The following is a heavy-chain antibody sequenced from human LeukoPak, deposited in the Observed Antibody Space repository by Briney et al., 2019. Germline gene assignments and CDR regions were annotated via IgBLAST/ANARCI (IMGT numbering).Heavy chain of an antibody. CDR3: ARDSSSGQGDY. CDR2: IIPIFGTT. J-gene: IGHJ4*02. V-gene: IGHV1-69*13. Sequence: SVKVSCKASGGTFSSYAISWVRQAPGQGLEWMGGIIPIFGTTNYAQMFQGRVTISADASTGTAYMELSRLRSEDTAVYYCARDSSSGQGDYWGQGTLVTVSS. D-gene: IGHD6-25*01. CDR1: GGTFSSYA.